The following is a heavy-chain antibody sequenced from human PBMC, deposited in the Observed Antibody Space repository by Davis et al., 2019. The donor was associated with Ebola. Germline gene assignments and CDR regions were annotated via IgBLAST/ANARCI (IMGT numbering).Heavy chain of an antibody. Sequence: SETLSLTCTVSGGSVGSGTYYWNWIRQPPGKGPEWIACIYYSGSTNYNPSLKSRVTMSVDTSKNQFSLKLSSVTAADTAVYYCARGAVAGLPFDYWGQGTLVTVSS. D-gene: IGHD6-19*01. CDR1: GGSVGSGTYY. CDR3: ARGAVAGLPFDY. J-gene: IGHJ4*02. V-gene: IGHV4-61*01. CDR2: IYYSGST.